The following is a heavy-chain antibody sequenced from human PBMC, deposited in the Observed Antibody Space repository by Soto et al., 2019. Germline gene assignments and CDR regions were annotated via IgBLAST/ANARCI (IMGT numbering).Heavy chain of an antibody. CDR3: AREGRNVGATPDDY. D-gene: IGHD1-26*01. J-gene: IGHJ4*02. CDR2: INPNGGST. Sequence: QVQLVQSGAEVKKPGASVKVSCKASGYTFTSYYMHWVRQAPGQGLEWMGIINPNGGSTSYAQKCQGRVTKSKDTSTSTVYMELSSLRSEDTAVYYCAREGRNVGATPDDYRGQGTLVTVS. CDR1: GYTFTSYY. V-gene: IGHV1-46*01.